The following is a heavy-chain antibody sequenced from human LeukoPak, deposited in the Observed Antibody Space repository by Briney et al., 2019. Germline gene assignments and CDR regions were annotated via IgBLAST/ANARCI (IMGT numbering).Heavy chain of an antibody. D-gene: IGHD3-22*01. CDR2: IKEDGSEK. J-gene: IGHJ4*02. V-gene: IGHV3-7*03. CDR1: GFTFSVYW. CDR3: AKKGYYDGSGYYMYYFDH. Sequence: GGSLRLSCAASGFTFSVYWMTWVRQAPGKGLEWVANIKEDGSEKYYVDSVKGRFTISRDNSKKTLYLEMNSLRAEDTAVYYCAKKGYYDGSGYYMYYFDHWGQGTLVTVSS.